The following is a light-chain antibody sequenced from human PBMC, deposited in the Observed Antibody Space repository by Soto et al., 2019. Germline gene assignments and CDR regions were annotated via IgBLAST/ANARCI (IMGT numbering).Light chain of an antibody. CDR3: QQYYSNLFT. Sequence: DIVMTQSPDSLAVALGERATINCKSSQSVLYSSNNKNYLAWYQQKPGQSPKVLIYWASTRESGVPDRFSGSGSGTDFTLTINNLQAEDVAVYYCQQYYSNLFTFGPGTKVDIK. CDR1: QSVLYSSNNKNY. V-gene: IGKV4-1*01. CDR2: WAS. J-gene: IGKJ3*01.